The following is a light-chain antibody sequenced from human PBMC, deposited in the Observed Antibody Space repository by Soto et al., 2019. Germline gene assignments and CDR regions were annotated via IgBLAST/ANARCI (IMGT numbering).Light chain of an antibody. V-gene: IGKV4-1*01. J-gene: IGKJ1*01. CDR3: QQYYSIPPT. CDR2: WAS. Sequence: IVMTQSPDSLAVSLGERATINCKSSQSLLYSSNNENYLAWYQQKAGQPPKLLIFWASTRQFGVPDRFSGSGSGTDFALTISSLQAEDVAVYYCQQYYSIPPTFGRGTKVDIK. CDR1: QSLLYSSNNENY.